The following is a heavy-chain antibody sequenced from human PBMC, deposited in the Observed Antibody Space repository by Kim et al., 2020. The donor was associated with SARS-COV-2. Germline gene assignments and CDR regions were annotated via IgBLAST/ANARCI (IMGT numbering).Heavy chain of an antibody. D-gene: IGHD6-6*01. CDR2: IYPGDSDT. Sequence: GESLKISCKGSGYSFTSYWIGWVRQMPGKGLEWMGIIYPGDSDTRYSPSFQGQVTISADKSISTAYLQWSSLKASDTAMYYCARLKGAQYSSSSLRASVLDYWGQGTLVTVSS. V-gene: IGHV5-51*01. CDR1: GYSFTSYW. J-gene: IGHJ4*02. CDR3: ARLKGAQYSSSSLRASVLDY.